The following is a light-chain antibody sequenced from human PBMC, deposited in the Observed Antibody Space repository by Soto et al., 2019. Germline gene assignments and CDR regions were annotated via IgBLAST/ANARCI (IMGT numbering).Light chain of an antibody. J-gene: IGKJ1*01. V-gene: IGKV1D-16*01. CDR3: QQYNSYSWT. Sequence: DIQMTHSPPSVSATDGDRVTITCRASQDVGKWLAWYQQKPGKAPKLLIYAASSLQSGVPSRFSGSGSGTEFTLTISSLQPDDFATYYCQQYNSYSWTFGQGTKVDI. CDR2: AAS. CDR1: QDVGKW.